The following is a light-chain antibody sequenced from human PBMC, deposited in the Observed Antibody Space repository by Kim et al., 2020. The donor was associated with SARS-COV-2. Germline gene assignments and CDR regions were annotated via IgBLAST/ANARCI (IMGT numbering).Light chain of an antibody. Sequence: SSELTQDSAVSVALGQTVRITCQGDSLRRSYASWYQQRPGQGPVLVIYPRNNRPSGIPDRFSGSSAGNKTSLTITGAQAEDEADYYCNSRDSTGVSYVFGTGTKVTVL. CDR1: SLRRSY. V-gene: IGLV3-19*01. CDR2: PRN. J-gene: IGLJ1*01. CDR3: NSRDSTGVSYV.